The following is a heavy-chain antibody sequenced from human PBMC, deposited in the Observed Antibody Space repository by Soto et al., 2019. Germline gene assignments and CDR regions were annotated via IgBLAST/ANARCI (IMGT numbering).Heavy chain of an antibody. CDR2: ISSSSSYI. D-gene: IGHD3-9*01. Sequence: GGSLRLSCAASGFTFSSYSMNWVRQAPGKGLEWVSSISSSSSYIYYADSVKGRFTISRDNAKNSLYLQMNSLRAEDTAVYYCARDSAYYDILTGYYIWSRTDVWGQGTTVTVSS. J-gene: IGHJ6*02. CDR3: ARDSAYYDILTGYYIWSRTDV. V-gene: IGHV3-21*01. CDR1: GFTFSSYS.